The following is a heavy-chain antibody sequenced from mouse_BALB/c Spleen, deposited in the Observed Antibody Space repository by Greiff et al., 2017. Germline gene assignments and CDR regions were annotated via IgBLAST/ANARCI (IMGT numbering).Heavy chain of an antibody. Sequence: EVQLVESGGGLVQPGGSLKLSCAASGFTFSSYTMSWVRQTPEKRLEWVAYISNGGGSTYYPDTVKGRFTISRDNAKNTLYLQMSSLKSEDTAMYYCARYRYDEAWFAYWGQGTLVTVSA. CDR2: ISNGGGST. CDR1: GFTFSSYT. CDR3: ARYRYDEAWFAY. V-gene: IGHV5-12-2*01. D-gene: IGHD2-14*01. J-gene: IGHJ3*01.